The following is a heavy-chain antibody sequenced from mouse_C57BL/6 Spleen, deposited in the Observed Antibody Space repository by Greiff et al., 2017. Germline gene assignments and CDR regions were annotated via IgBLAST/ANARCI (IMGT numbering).Heavy chain of an antibody. J-gene: IGHJ2*01. Sequence: VQLQQPGAELVRPGTSVKLSCKASGYTFTSYWMHWVKQRPGQGLEWIGVIDPSDSYTNYNQKFKGKATLTVDTSSSTAYMQLSSLTSEDSAVYYCVSNWDGYWGQGTTLTVSS. V-gene: IGHV1-59*01. D-gene: IGHD4-1*01. CDR2: IDPSDSYT. CDR1: GYTFTSYW. CDR3: VSNWDGY.